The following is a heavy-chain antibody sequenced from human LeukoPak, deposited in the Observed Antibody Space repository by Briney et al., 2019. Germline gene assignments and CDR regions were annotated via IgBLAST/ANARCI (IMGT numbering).Heavy chain of an antibody. CDR3: ARVGGLRAITMIRY. D-gene: IGHD3-22*01. Sequence: SQTLSLTCTVSGGSTSSSSYYWGWIRQPPGKGLEWIGSIYYSGSTYYNPSLKSRVTISVDTSKNQFSLKLSSVTAADTAVYYCARVGGLRAITMIRYWGQGTLVTVSS. V-gene: IGHV4-39*07. CDR2: IYYSGST. J-gene: IGHJ4*02. CDR1: GGSTSSSSYY.